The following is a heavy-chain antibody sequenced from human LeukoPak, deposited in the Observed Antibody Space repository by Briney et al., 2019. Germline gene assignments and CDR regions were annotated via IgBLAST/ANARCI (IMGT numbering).Heavy chain of an antibody. CDR2: IYRSGST. J-gene: IGHJ6*03. D-gene: IGHD1-26*01. Sequence: PSETLSLTCIVSGYSISSGYYWGWIRQPPGKGLEWIGTIYRSGSTYSNPSLRGRVTISVDTSKNQFSLKLSSVTAADTAVYYCARTGAGYYNYYMDVWGKGTTVTVSS. V-gene: IGHV4-38-2*02. CDR3: ARTGAGYYNYYMDV. CDR1: GYSISSGYY.